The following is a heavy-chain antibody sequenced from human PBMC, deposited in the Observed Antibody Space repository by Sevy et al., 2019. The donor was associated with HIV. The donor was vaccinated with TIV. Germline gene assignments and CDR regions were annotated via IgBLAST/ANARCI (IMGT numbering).Heavy chain of an antibody. Sequence: SDTLSLTCAVHDGSFSGYYWNWIRQLPGKGLEWIGEINESGITYYNPSLKSRVTISVDTSKKQFSLKLTSVTAVDSAVYFCARSPPVVVVPGAPSWFDPWGQGTLVTVSS. D-gene: IGHD2-2*01. V-gene: IGHV4-34*01. CDR1: DGSFSGYY. CDR3: ARSPPVVVVPGAPSWFDP. J-gene: IGHJ5*02. CDR2: INESGIT.